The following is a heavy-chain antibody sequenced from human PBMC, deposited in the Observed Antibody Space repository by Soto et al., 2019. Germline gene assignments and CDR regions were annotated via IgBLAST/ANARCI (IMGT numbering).Heavy chain of an antibody. CDR2: VYHTGAT. J-gene: IGHJ4*02. Sequence: PSETLSLTCAVSGGSVSSSNWWSWVRQPPGKGLEWIGEVYHTGATAYKPSLKSRVSMSVDKSKNLFSLNLTSVTAADTAVYYCARDAGVGGYWGQGALVTVSS. CDR1: GGSVSSSNW. D-gene: IGHD3-16*01. CDR3: ARDAGVGGY. V-gene: IGHV4-4*02.